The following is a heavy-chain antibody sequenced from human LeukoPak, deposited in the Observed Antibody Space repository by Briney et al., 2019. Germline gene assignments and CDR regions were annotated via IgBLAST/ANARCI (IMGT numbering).Heavy chain of an antibody. J-gene: IGHJ4*02. Sequence: GEALKISCKGSGYTFSNNLIGWVRPMPGKGLEWVGIIYPGDSQTRYSPSFQGQVTISADKSISTAYLQWSSLKASDIAMYYCARLSAGSHFHLDSWGQGTLVTVSS. V-gene: IGHV5-51*01. CDR3: ARLSAGSHFHLDS. CDR2: IYPGDSQT. CDR1: GYTFSNNL. D-gene: IGHD1-26*01.